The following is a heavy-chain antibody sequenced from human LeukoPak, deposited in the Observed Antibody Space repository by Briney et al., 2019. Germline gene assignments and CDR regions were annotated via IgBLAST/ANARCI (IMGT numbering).Heavy chain of an antibody. Sequence: GGSLRLSCASSGFTFINAWMSWVRQAPGKGLDGVGRMKSKTNGGTTDYAAPVKGRFTISRDDSNKTLYLQMKSLKTEDTAVYYCTYDSSGWYLSRVDVWGQGTTVTVSS. V-gene: IGHV3-15*01. CDR1: GFTFINAW. CDR2: MKSKTNGGTT. J-gene: IGHJ6*02. CDR3: TYDSSGWYLSRVDV. D-gene: IGHD6-19*01.